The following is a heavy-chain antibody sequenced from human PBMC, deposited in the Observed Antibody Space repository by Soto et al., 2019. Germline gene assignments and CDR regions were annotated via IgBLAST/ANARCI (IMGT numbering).Heavy chain of an antibody. CDR3: AHTPSYYDYIWGSYRETYYFDY. D-gene: IGHD3-16*02. V-gene: IGHV2-5*02. CDR1: GFSLSTSGVG. Sequence: QITLKESGPTLVKPTQTLTLTCTFSGFSLSTSGVGVGWIRQPPGKALEWLALIYWDDDKRYSPSLKSRLTSTKDTTKNQVVLTMTNMDPVDTATYYCAHTPSYYDYIWGSYRETYYFDYWGQGTLVTVSS. J-gene: IGHJ4*02. CDR2: IYWDDDK.